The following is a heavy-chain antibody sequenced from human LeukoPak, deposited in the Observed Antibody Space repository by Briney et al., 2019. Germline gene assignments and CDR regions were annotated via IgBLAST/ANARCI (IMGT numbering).Heavy chain of an antibody. CDR1: GFTFSSYG. V-gene: IGHV3-66*01. CDR2: IYSGGST. J-gene: IGHJ3*02. CDR3: ARDGYKRDAFDI. Sequence: GGSLRLSCAASGFTFSSYGMSWVRQAPGKGLEWVSVIYSGGSTYYADSVKGRFTISRDNSKNTLYLQMNSLRAEDTAVYYCARDGYKRDAFDIWGQGTMVTVSS. D-gene: IGHD5-24*01.